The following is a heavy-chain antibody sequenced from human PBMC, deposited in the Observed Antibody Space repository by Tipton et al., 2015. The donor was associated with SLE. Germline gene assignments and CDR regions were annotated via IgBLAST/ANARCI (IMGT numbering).Heavy chain of an antibody. V-gene: IGHV4-59*01. J-gene: IGHJ2*01. CDR2: IYYSGGT. D-gene: IGHD2-15*01. CDR3: ARYSLTNWHLDL. CDR1: GGSMSTYY. Sequence: GLAKPSETLSLTCTVSGGSMSTYYWSWIRLPPGKGLEWIGYIYYSGGTSYNPSLNSRVTISVDTSRNQFSLKLTSVTAADSAVYYCARYSLTNWHLDLWGRGTLVTVSS.